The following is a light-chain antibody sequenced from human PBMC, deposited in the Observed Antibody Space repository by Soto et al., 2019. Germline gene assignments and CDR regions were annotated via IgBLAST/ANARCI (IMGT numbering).Light chain of an antibody. J-gene: IGKJ2*01. CDR2: GAS. CDR3: QQYGSSPYT. Sequence: EIVLTPSPGTLSLSPGERATLSCRASQSVSSSYLAWYQQQPGQAPRLLIYGASSRATGIPDRFSGSGSGTDFTLTISRLEPEDFAVYYCQQYGSSPYTFGQGTKLEIK. V-gene: IGKV3-20*01. CDR1: QSVSSSY.